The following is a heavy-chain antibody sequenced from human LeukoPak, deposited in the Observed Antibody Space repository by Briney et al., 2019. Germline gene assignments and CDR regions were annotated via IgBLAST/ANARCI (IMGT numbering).Heavy chain of an antibody. CDR3: ARDSPTYDILTGNYYYYMDV. Sequence: ASVKVSCKASGYTFTGYYMHWVRQAPGQGLEWMGRINPNSGGTNYAQKFQGRVTMTRDTSISTAYMELSRLRSDDTAVYYCARDSPTYDILTGNYYYYMDVWGQRTLVTVSS. D-gene: IGHD3-9*01. V-gene: IGHV1-2*06. J-gene: IGHJ6*03. CDR1: GYTFTGYY. CDR2: INPNSGGT.